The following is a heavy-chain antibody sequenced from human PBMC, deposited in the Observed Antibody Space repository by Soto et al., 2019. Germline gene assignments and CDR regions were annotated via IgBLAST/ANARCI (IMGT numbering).Heavy chain of an antibody. CDR3: ARGDSSSWYSDWFAP. J-gene: IGHJ5*02. CDR1: GYTFTSYD. Sequence: ASVKVSCKASGYTFTSYDINWVRQATGQGLEWMGWMNPNSGNTGYAQKFQGRVTMTRNTSISTAYMELSSLRSEDTAVYYCARGDSSSWYSDWFAPWGQGTLVTVSS. D-gene: IGHD6-13*01. CDR2: MNPNSGNT. V-gene: IGHV1-8*01.